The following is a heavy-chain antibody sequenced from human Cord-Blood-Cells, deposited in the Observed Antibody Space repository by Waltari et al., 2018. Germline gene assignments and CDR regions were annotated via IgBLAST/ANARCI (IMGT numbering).Heavy chain of an antibody. J-gene: IGHJ3*02. D-gene: IGHD6-13*01. CDR2: RNPNRGNT. CDR3: ASRLRHQLVDDNAFDI. CDR1: GYTFTSYD. Sequence: QVQLVQSGAEVKKPGASVKVSCKASGYTFTSYDINWVRQATGQGLEWMGWRNPNRGNTGYAQKYQGRDTITRNTSISAAYMELSSLRSEVTAVYYCASRLRHQLVDDNAFDIWGQETMVTVSS. V-gene: IGHV1-8*03.